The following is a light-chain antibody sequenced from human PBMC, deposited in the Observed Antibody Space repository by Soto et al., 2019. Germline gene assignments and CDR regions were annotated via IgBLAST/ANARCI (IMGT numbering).Light chain of an antibody. Sequence: QSALTQPPSASGSPGQSVTISCTGTSSDVGGYDFVAWHQQHPGKAPRLMIYDVSKRPSGVPDRFSGSKSGCTASLTVSGLQAEDEADYYCSSFVGGNIYVFGTGTKVTVL. CDR3: SSFVGGNIYV. CDR2: DVS. V-gene: IGLV2-8*01. J-gene: IGLJ1*01. CDR1: SSDVGGYDF.